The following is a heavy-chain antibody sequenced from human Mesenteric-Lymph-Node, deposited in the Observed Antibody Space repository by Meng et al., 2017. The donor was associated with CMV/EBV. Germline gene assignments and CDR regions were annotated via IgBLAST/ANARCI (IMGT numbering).Heavy chain of an antibody. CDR1: GGSFSGYY. D-gene: IGHD3-3*01. CDR2: INHSGST. V-gene: IGHV4-34*01. CDR3: ASNTIFGVPNYYGMDV. Sequence: SETLSLTCAVYGGSFSGYYWSWIRQPPGKGLEWIGEINHSGSTNYNPSLKSRVTISVDTSKNQFSLKLSSVTAADTAVYYCASNTIFGVPNYYGMDVWGQGTTVTVSS. J-gene: IGHJ6*02.